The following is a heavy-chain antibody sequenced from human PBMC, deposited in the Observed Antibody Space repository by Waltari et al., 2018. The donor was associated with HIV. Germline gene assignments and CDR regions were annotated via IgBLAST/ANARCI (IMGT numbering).Heavy chain of an antibody. J-gene: IGHJ4*02. D-gene: IGHD3-10*01. CDR2: IKSDGSSR. Sequence: EVQLVESGGGLVQPGGSLRLSCAGSGFTFSSYWMHWVRQAPGKGLVWVSRIKSDGSSRSYGDSVKGRFTISRDNAKNTLYLQMNILRAEDTAVYYCARDFYGSVGYWGQGTLVTVSS. CDR1: GFTFSSYW. CDR3: ARDFYGSVGY. V-gene: IGHV3-74*01.